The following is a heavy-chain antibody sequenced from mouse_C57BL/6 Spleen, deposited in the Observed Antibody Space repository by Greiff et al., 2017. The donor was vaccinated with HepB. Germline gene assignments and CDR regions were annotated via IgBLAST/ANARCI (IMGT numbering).Heavy chain of an antibody. CDR1: GFTFSDYG. V-gene: IGHV5-17*01. D-gene: IGHD2-3*01. CDR2: ISSGSSTI. CDR3: ARGGYYDFDY. J-gene: IGHJ2*01. Sequence: EVLLVESGGGLVKPGGSLKLSCAASGFTFSDYGMHWVRQAPEKGLEWVAYISSGSSTIYYADTVKGRFTISGDNAKNTLFLQMTSLRSEDTAMYYCARGGYYDFDYWGQGTTRTGSS.